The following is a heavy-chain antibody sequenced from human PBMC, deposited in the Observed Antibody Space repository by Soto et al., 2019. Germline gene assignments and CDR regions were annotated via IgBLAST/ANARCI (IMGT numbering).Heavy chain of an antibody. V-gene: IGHV1-3*01. Sequence: QVQLVQSGAEVKKPGASVKVSCKASGYTSTSYAMHWVRQAPGQRLEWMGWINAGNGNTKYSQKFQGRVTITRDTSASTAYMELSSLRSEDTAVYYCARQEAVAGRFDYWGQGTLVTVSS. J-gene: IGHJ4*02. CDR1: GYTSTSYA. CDR2: INAGNGNT. CDR3: ARQEAVAGRFDY. D-gene: IGHD6-19*01.